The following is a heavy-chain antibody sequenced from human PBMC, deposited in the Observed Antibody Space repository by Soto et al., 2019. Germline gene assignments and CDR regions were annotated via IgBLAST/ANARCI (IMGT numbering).Heavy chain of an antibody. D-gene: IGHD1-26*01. CDR3: SKGGEGSYYFNAFDI. CDR2: ISGSGGST. CDR1: GFTFSSYA. V-gene: IGHV3-23*01. Sequence: GGSLRLSCAASGFTFSSYAMSWVRQAPGKGLEWVSAISGSGGSTYYADSVKGRFTISRDNSKNTLYLQMNSLRAEDTAVYYCSKGGEGSYYFNAFDIWGQGTMVTVSS. J-gene: IGHJ3*02.